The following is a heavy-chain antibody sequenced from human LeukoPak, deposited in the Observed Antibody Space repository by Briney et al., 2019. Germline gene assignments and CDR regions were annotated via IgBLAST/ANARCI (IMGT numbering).Heavy chain of an antibody. CDR2: INHSGST. CDR1: GFTFSSYE. Sequence: PGGSLRLSCAASGFTFSSYEMNWVRQAPGKGLEWIGEINHSGSTNYNPSLKSRVTISVDTSKNQFSLKLSSVTAADTAVYYCARQGYCGGTTCYSSWFDPWGQGTLVTVSS. CDR3: ARQGYCGGTTCYSSWFDP. D-gene: IGHD2-15*01. V-gene: IGHV4-34*01. J-gene: IGHJ5*02.